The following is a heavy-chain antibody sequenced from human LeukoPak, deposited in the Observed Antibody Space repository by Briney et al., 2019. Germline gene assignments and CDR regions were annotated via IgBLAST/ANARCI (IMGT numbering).Heavy chain of an antibody. CDR1: GGSISSGGYY. Sequence: SETLSLTCTVSGGSISSGGYYWSWIRQHPGKGLEWIVHIYYSESTYYNPSLKSRVTISVDTSKKQISLKLSSVTAADTAVYYCASSTTGPFDYWGQGTLVTVSS. CDR3: ASSTTGPFDY. V-gene: IGHV4-31*03. J-gene: IGHJ4*02. D-gene: IGHD1-26*01. CDR2: IYYSEST.